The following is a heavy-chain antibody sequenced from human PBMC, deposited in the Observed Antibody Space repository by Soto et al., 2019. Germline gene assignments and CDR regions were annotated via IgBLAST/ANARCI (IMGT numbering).Heavy chain of an antibody. CDR3: ARDSEVRGVTPNWFDP. J-gene: IGHJ5*02. CDR2: ISAYNGNT. D-gene: IGHD3-10*01. V-gene: IGHV1-18*01. CDR1: GYTFTSYG. Sequence: QVQLVQSGAEVKKPGASVKVSCKASGYTFTSYGISWVRQAPGQGLEWMGWISAYNGNTNYAQKLQGRVTMTTDTSTSQAYMELRSLRSDDTAVYYCARDSEVRGVTPNWFDPWGQGTLVTVSS.